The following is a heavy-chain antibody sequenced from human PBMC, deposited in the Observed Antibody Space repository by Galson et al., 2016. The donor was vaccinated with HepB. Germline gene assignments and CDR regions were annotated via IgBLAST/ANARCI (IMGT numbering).Heavy chain of an antibody. CDR1: GFTFSNYA. J-gene: IGHJ6*02. V-gene: IGHV3-23*01. CDR3: AKVRHGNLAGAGRSYGMDV. CDR2: ISGSGGSP. Sequence: SLRLSCAASGFTFSNYAMTWVRQAPGKGLEWVSSISGSGGSPYYADSVKGRFTISRDNSKNTLYLQMNSLRAEDTAVYYCAKVRHGNLAGAGRSYGMDVWGQGTTVTVSS. D-gene: IGHD3-16*01.